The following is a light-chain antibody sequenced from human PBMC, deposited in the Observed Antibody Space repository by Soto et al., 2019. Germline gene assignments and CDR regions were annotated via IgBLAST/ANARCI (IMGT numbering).Light chain of an antibody. CDR2: AAS. V-gene: IGKV1-39*01. CDR3: QQSYTTPWT. Sequence: DIQMTQSPSSLSASEGDRVTITCRASHSISSYLNWYQQKPGKAPKLLIYAASSLQSGVPSRFSGSGSGTDFTLTISSLKPEDFATYFCQQSYTTPWTFGQGTKVDI. J-gene: IGKJ1*01. CDR1: HSISSY.